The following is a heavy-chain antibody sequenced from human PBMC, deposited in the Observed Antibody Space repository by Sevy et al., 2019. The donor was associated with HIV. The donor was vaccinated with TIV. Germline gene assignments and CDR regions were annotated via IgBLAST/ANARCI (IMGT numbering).Heavy chain of an antibody. Sequence: GESLKISCKGSGYSFTSYWIGWVRQMPGKGLEWMGIIYPGDSDTRYSPSFQGQVTISADKSISTAYLQWGSLKASDTAMYYCARHAYGSGSYYQVDYWGQGTLVTVSS. V-gene: IGHV5-51*01. CDR3: ARHAYGSGSYYQVDY. J-gene: IGHJ4*02. CDR1: GYSFTSYW. CDR2: IYPGDSDT. D-gene: IGHD3-10*01.